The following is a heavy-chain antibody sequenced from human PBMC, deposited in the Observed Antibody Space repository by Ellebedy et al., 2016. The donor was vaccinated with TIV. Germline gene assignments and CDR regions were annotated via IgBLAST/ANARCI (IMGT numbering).Heavy chain of an antibody. CDR1: GGSISTYY. Sequence: MPSETLSLTCTVSGGSISTYYWNWIRQSPGKGLEWIGFSHYSGSTNYNPSLKSRVTILVDTSKNQFSLKLNSVTAADTAVYYCARWGDIAGHPSLKAFDIWGQGTMVTVSS. D-gene: IGHD6-6*01. CDR3: ARWGDIAGHPSLKAFDI. J-gene: IGHJ3*02. CDR2: SHYSGST. V-gene: IGHV4-59*01.